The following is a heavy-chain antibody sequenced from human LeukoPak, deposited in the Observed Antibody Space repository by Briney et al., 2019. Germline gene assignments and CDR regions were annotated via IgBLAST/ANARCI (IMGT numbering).Heavy chain of an antibody. V-gene: IGHV4-38-2*02. D-gene: IGHD3-3*01. J-gene: IGHJ3*02. Sequence: PSETLSLTCTVSGYSISSGYYWGWIRQPPGKGLEWTGIIYHSGRTDCNPSLKSRVTISEDTSKNQFSLKLSSVTAADTAVYYCARAFRGIFGVFEAFDIWGQGTMVTVSS. CDR3: ARAFRGIFGVFEAFDI. CDR1: GYSISSGYY. CDR2: IYHSGRT.